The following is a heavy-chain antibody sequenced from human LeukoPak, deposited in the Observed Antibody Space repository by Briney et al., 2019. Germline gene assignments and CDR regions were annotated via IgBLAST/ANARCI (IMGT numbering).Heavy chain of an antibody. CDR3: ARDRRAAAVDY. CDR1: GFSISSGYY. Sequence: SETLSLTCTVSGFSISSGYYWSWIRQPPGKGLEWIASIYHTGNTYYNPSLKSRVTISVDTSKNQFSLKLSSVTAADTAVYYCARDRRAAAVDYWGQGTLVTVSS. J-gene: IGHJ4*02. D-gene: IGHD6-13*01. V-gene: IGHV4-38-2*02. CDR2: IYHTGNT.